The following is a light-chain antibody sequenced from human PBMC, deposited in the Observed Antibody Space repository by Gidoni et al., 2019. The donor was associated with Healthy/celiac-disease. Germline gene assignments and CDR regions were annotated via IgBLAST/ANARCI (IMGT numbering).Light chain of an antibody. CDR1: NIGSKS. J-gene: IGLJ2*01. Sequence: SYLLSQPPSLSVAPGHPARITCGGKNIGSKSVHWYQQKPGQAPVLVVYDDSDRPSGIPERISGSNSGNTATLTISRVEAGDEADYYCQVWDSSSDHPEVVFGGGTKLTVL. V-gene: IGLV3-21*02. CDR3: QVWDSSSDHPEVV. CDR2: DDS.